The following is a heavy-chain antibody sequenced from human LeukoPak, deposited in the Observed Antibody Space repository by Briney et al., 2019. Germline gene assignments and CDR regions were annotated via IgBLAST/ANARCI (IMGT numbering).Heavy chain of an antibody. CDR1: GFTVSSNY. V-gene: IGHV3-66*01. CDR3: ARYPYCSGGTCYPAPYYGMDV. Sequence: SGGSLRLSCAASGFTVSSNYMSWVRQAPGKGLEWVSVIYSGGNTYYSDSVKGRFTTPRDNSKNTVYLQMNSLRDEHTAVYYGARYPYCSGGTCYPAPYYGMDVWGQGTTVAVSS. J-gene: IGHJ6*02. D-gene: IGHD2-15*01. CDR2: IYSGGNT.